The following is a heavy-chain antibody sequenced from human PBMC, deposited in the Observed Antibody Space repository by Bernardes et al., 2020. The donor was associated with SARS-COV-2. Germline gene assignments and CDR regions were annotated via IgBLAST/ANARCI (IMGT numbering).Heavy chain of an antibody. CDR3: AREGDYYDTSGFFY. CDR1: GFTFRNYE. Sequence: GGSLRLSCAAFGFTFRNYEMNWVRQTPGKGLECVAHITGSGSVIYYADSVKGRFIISRDNAKNSLYLQMNSLTVEDSGIYFCAREGDYYDTSGFFYWGQGTPVTVSS. V-gene: IGHV3-48*03. CDR2: ITGSGSVI. D-gene: IGHD3-22*01. J-gene: IGHJ4*02.